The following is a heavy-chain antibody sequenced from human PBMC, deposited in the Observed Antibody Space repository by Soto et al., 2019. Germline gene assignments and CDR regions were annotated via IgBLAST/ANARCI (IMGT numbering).Heavy chain of an antibody. CDR3: ARGFIFDP. V-gene: IGHV4-59*01. CDR2: IYYSGST. J-gene: IGHJ5*02. D-gene: IGHD3-10*01. Sequence: SETLSLTCTVSGGSIGSYYWSWIRQPPGKGLEWIGYIYYSGSTNYNPSLKSRVTISVDTSKNQFSLKLSSVTAADTAVYYCARGFIFDPWGQGTLVTVSS. CDR1: GGSIGSYY.